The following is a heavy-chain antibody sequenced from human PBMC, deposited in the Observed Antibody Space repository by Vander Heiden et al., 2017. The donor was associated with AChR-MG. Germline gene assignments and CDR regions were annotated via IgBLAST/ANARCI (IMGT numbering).Heavy chain of an antibody. CDR2: INWNGGST. CDR1: GFTFDDYG. Sequence: EVQLVEAGGGVVRPGGSLRLSCAASGFTFDDYGMSWVRQAPGKGLEWVSGINWNGGSTGYADSVKGRFSISRDNAKNSLYLQMNSLRAEDTALYHCARDRGNYYGMDVWGQGTTVTVSS. CDR3: ARDRGNYYGMDV. D-gene: IGHD3-10*01. V-gene: IGHV3-20*01. J-gene: IGHJ6*02.